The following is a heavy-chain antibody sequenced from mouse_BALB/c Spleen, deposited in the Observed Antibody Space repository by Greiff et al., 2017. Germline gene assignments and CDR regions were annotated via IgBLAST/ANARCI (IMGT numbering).Heavy chain of an antibody. CDR3: ARTYDYDVVGFDY. Sequence: QVHVKQSGAELAKPGASVKMSCKASGYTFTSYWMHWVKQRPGQGLEWIGYINPSTGYTEYNQKFKDKATLTADKSSSTAYMQLSSLTSEDSAVYYCARTYDYDVVGFDYWGQGTTLTVSS. CDR1: GYTFTSYW. V-gene: IGHV1-7*01. CDR2: INPSTGYT. J-gene: IGHJ2*01. D-gene: IGHD2-4*01.